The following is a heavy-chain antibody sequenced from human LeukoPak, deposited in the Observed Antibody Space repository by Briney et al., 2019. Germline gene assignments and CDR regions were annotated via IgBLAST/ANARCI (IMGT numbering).Heavy chain of an antibody. V-gene: IGHV4-4*07. Sequence: KASETLSLTCTVSGGSISSYYWSWIRQPAGKGLEWIGRIYTSGSTNYNPSLKSRVTISVDTSKNQFSLKLSSVTAADTAVYYCARAYDSSGSPLAVVWGQGTMVTVSS. CDR3: ARAYDSSGSPLAVV. CDR1: GGSISSYY. D-gene: IGHD3-22*01. CDR2: IYTSGST. J-gene: IGHJ3*01.